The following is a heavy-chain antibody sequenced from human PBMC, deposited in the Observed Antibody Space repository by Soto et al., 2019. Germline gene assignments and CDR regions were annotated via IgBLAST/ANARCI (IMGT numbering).Heavy chain of an antibody. V-gene: IGHV3-23*01. CDR3: AKDSSSGQSYYSDY. D-gene: IGHD6-19*01. Sequence: GSLRLSCAASGFTFSSYAMSWVRQAPGKGLEWVSAISGSGGSTYYADSVKGRFTISRDNSKNTPYLQMNSLRAEDTAVYYCAKDSSSGQSYYSDYWGQGTLVTVSS. CDR1: GFTFSSYA. CDR2: ISGSGGST. J-gene: IGHJ4*02.